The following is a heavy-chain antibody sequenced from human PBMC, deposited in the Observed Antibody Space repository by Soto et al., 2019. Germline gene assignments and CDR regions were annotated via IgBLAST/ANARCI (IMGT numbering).Heavy chain of an antibody. CDR1: GYTFTSYA. CDR3: ARDIEPHPLRFLEWSRPYYMDV. J-gene: IGHJ6*03. CDR2: INAGNGNT. V-gene: IGHV1-3*01. D-gene: IGHD3-3*01. Sequence: ASVKVSCKASGYTFTSYAMHWVRQAPGQRLEWMGWINAGNGNTKYSQKFQGRVTITRDTSASTAYMELSSLRSEDTAVYYCARDIEPHPLRFLEWSRPYYMDVRGKGITVSVSS.